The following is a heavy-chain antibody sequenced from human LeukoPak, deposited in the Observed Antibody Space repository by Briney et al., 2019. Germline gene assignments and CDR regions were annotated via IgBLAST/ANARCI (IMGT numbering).Heavy chain of an antibody. CDR1: GGSISSYY. CDR3: ARGVGYCSSTSCYDGWFDP. D-gene: IGHD2-2*03. V-gene: IGHV4-4*07. CDR2: IYTSGST. Sequence: PSETLSLTCTVSGGSISSYYWSRIRQPAGKGLEWIGRIYTSGSTNYNPSLKSRVTISVDKSKNQFSLKLSSVTAADTAVYYCARGVGYCSSTSCYDGWFDPWGQGTLVTVSS. J-gene: IGHJ5*02.